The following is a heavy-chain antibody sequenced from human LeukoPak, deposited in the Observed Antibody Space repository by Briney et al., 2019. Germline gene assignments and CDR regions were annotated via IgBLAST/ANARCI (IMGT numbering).Heavy chain of an antibody. D-gene: IGHD3-22*01. CDR2: ISYDGSNK. Sequence: GSSLRLSCAASGFTFSSYGMHWVRQAPGKGPEWVAVISYDGSNKYYADSVKGRFTISRDNSKNTLYLQMNSLRAEDTAVYYCAKDITMIVDFDYWGQGTLVTVSS. CDR1: GFTFSSYG. V-gene: IGHV3-30*18. CDR3: AKDITMIVDFDY. J-gene: IGHJ4*02.